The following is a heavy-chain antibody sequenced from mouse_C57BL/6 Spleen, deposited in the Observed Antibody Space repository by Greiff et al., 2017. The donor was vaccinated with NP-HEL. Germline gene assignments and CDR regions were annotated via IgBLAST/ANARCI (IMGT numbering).Heavy chain of an antibody. D-gene: IGHD2-5*01. J-gene: IGHJ2*01. CDR1: GYAFSSYW. Sequence: QVQLKQSGAELVKPGASVKISCKASGYAFSSYWMNWVKQRPGKGLEWIGQIYPGDGDTNYNGKFKGKATLTADKSSSTAYMQLSSLTSEDSAVYFCASAYSNYWFDYWGQGTTLTVSS. CDR2: IYPGDGDT. CDR3: ASAYSNYWFDY. V-gene: IGHV1-80*01.